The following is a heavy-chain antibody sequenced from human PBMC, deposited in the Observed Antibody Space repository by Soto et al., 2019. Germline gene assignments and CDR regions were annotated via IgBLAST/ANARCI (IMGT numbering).Heavy chain of an antibody. V-gene: IGHV3-33*01. D-gene: IGHD6-13*01. Sequence: QVQLVESGGGVVQPGTSLSLSCTTSGFTFSNHAMHWVRQAPGKGLEWVAQIWYDGSNKYYADSVKGRFTISRDNSRNMVYVQTNSLRVEDTAVYYCARDGQQLAPYALDVWGQGTSVTVSS. CDR1: GFTFSNHA. J-gene: IGHJ6*02. CDR2: IWYDGSNK. CDR3: ARDGQQLAPYALDV.